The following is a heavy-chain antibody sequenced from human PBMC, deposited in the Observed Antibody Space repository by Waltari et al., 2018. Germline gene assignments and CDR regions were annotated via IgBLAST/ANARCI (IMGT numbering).Heavy chain of an antibody. Sequence: QVQLQESGPGLVKPSETLSITCTVSGGSISSYYWSWIRQPPGKGLEWIGYIYYSGSTNYNPSLKSRVTISVDTSKNQFSLKLSSVTAADTAVYYCARVRQPDLFDYWGQGTLVTVSS. CDR1: GGSISSYY. CDR3: ARVRQPDLFDY. J-gene: IGHJ4*02. CDR2: IYYSGST. V-gene: IGHV4-59*01. D-gene: IGHD5-18*01.